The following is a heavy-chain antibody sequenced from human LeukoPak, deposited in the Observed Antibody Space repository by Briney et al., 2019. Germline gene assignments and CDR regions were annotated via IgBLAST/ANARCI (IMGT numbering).Heavy chain of an antibody. CDR3: VTVASTVY. CDR2: IIPMLSIA. J-gene: IGHJ4*02. V-gene: IGHV1-69*04. D-gene: IGHD6-19*01. CDR1: GGTFSSYA. Sequence: SVKVSCKASGGTFSSYAISWVRQAPGQGLEWMGRIIPMLSIADYAPKFQGRVTITADKSTSTAYMGLSSLRSEDTAVYYCVTVASTVYWGQGTLVTVSS.